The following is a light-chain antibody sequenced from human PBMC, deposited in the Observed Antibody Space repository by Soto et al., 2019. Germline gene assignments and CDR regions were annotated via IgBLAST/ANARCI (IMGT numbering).Light chain of an antibody. J-gene: IGKJ1*01. CDR3: QQSYSTPRT. CDR1: QSFSSY. V-gene: IGKV1-39*01. CDR2: AAS. Sequence: DIPMTQSPSSLSASVGDRVTITCRASQSFSSYLNWYQQKPGKAPKLLIYAASSFQSGVPSRFSGSGSGTDFTLTISSLQPEDFATYYCQQSYSTPRTFGQGTKVEIK.